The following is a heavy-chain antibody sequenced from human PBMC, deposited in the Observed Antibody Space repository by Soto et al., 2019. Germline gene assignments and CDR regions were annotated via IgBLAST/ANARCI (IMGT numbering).Heavy chain of an antibody. CDR2: ISGYNHKT. CDR3: VRPIQFNHDHVDY. CDR1: GYTFTSYG. D-gene: IGHD5-18*01. Sequence: QVQLVQSGAEVKKPGASVKVSCKASGYTFTSYGFSWVRQAPGQGLEWMGWISGYNHKTNYAQKLQGRVTMTTDTSTSTTYMELRSLRSDDTAVYYCVRPIQFNHDHVDYWGQGTLITVSS. V-gene: IGHV1-18*01. J-gene: IGHJ4*02.